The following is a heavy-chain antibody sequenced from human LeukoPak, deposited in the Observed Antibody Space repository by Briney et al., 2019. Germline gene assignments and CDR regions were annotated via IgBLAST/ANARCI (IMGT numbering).Heavy chain of an antibody. J-gene: IGHJ3*02. Sequence: SETLSLTCAVYGGSFSGYYWSWIRQPPGKGLEWIGEINHTGGSNYNPSLKSRATISVDTSKNQFSLKVTSVTAADTAVYYCAIAGGWYAFDIWGQGTMVTVSS. CDR2: INHTGGS. CDR1: GGSFSGYY. V-gene: IGHV4-34*01. CDR3: AIAGGWYAFDI. D-gene: IGHD3-16*01.